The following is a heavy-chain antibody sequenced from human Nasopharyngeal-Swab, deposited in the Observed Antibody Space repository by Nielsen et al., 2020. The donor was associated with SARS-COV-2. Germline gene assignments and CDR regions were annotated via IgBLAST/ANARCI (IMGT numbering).Heavy chain of an antibody. J-gene: IGHJ4*02. Sequence: SETLSLTCAVSGGSISSYYWSWIRQPPGKGLEWIGYIYYSGSTNYNPSLKSRVTISVDTSKNQFSLKLSSVTAADTAVYYCARCIAAAGPAPDYWGQGTLVTVSS. CDR2: IYYSGST. V-gene: IGHV4-59*12. CDR3: ARCIAAAGPAPDY. D-gene: IGHD6-13*01. CDR1: GGSISSYY.